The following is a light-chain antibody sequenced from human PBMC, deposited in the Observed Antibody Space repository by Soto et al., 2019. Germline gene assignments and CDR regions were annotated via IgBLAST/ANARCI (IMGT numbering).Light chain of an antibody. J-gene: IGLJ1*01. CDR3: V. CDR2: DVS. CDR1: SSDVGGYNY. V-gene: IGLV2-14*01. Sequence: QSALTQPASVSGSPGQSITISCTGTSSDVGGYNYVSWYQQHPGKAPKLMIYDVSNRPSGVSNRFSGSKSGNTASLTISGLRAEDEADFLYVFGTGTKLTVL.